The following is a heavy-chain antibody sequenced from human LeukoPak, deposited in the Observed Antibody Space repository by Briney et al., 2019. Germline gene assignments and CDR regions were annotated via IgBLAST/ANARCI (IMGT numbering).Heavy chain of an antibody. CDR3: ARQYNWNDEYDY. D-gene: IGHD1-1*01. Sequence: GESLKISCKGSGYSFTGYWISWVRQMPGKGLEWMGRIDPSDSYTNYSPSFRGHVTISADKSISTAYLQWSSLKASDTAMYYCARQYNWNDEYDYWGQGTLVTVSS. CDR2: IDPSDSYT. V-gene: IGHV5-10-1*01. J-gene: IGHJ4*02. CDR1: GYSFTGYW.